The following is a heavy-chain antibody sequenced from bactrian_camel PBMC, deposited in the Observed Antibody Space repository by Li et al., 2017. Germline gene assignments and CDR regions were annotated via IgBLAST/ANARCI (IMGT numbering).Heavy chain of an antibody. J-gene: IGHJ4*01. CDR3: AAHPLDAGFGPCSY. CDR1: GFTFPDSD. Sequence: VQLVESGGGAVQAGETLRLSCTASGFTFPDSDMGWYRQAPGNECELVSAINRDGSTYYADSVKGRFTASQGNTKATVYLQMNSLELADTAVYYCAAHPLDAGFGPCSYWGQGTQVTVS. CDR2: INRDGST. D-gene: IGHD5*01. V-gene: IGHV3S56*01.